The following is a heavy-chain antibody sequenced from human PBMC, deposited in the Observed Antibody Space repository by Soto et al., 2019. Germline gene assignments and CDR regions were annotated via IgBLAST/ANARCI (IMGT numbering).Heavy chain of an antibody. CDR3: AAGTDTAMEQGADY. CDR2: ISTTGRYI. CDR1: GFTFSDHS. V-gene: IGHV3-21*02. D-gene: IGHD5-18*01. Sequence: EVQLVESGGGLVKPGGSLRLSCAASGFTFSDHSMNWVRQAPGKGLEWVASISTTGRYIYYADSMAGRFTISRDNATNSLYLQVNSLIGEDTAVYYCAAGTDTAMEQGADYWGQGTLVTVSS. J-gene: IGHJ4*02.